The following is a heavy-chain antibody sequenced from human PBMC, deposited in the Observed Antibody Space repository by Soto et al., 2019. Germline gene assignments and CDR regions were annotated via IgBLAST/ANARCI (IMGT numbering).Heavy chain of an antibody. CDR3: ARGPPYYDILTGPLDY. J-gene: IGHJ4*02. V-gene: IGHV3-11*01. D-gene: IGHD3-9*01. CDR1: GFTFSDYY. Sequence: GGSLRLSCAASGFTFSDYYMSWIRQAPGKGLEWVSYISSSGSTIYYADSVKGRFTISRDNAKNSLYLQMNSLRAEDTAVYYCARGPPYYDILTGPLDYWGQGTLVTVSS. CDR2: ISSSGSTI.